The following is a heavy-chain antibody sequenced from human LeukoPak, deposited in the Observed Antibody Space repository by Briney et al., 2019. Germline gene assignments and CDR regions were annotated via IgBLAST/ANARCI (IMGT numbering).Heavy chain of an antibody. CDR2: ISSSGSTI. CDR1: GFTFSSYE. Sequence: GGSLRLSCAASGFTFSSYEMNWVRQAPGKGLEWVSYISSSGSTIYYADSVKGRSTISRDNAKNSLYLQMNSLRAEDTAVYYCARDHYSNHYFDYWGQGSLVTVSS. D-gene: IGHD4-11*01. J-gene: IGHJ4*02. V-gene: IGHV3-48*03. CDR3: ARDHYSNHYFDY.